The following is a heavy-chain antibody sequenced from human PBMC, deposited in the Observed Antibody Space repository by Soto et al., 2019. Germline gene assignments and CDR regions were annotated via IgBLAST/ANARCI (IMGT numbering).Heavy chain of an antibody. D-gene: IGHD7-27*01. J-gene: IGHJ4*02. CDR3: ADELGTFYFDH. V-gene: IGHV4-30-4*01. Sequence: QVQLQESGPGLVKPSQTLSLTCTVSAGSIRSGDYYWTWIRQPPGKGLEWIGYIDHSGSAYYNPSLKSRATISIDTSNNQFSLKMTSVTAADTAVYYCADELGTFYFDHWGQGTLVTVSS. CDR2: IDHSGSA. CDR1: AGSIRSGDYY.